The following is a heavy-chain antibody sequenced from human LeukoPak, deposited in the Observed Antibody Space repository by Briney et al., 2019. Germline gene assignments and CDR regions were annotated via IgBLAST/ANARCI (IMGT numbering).Heavy chain of an antibody. D-gene: IGHD1-1*01. CDR1: GFSFSSNA. CDR3: ATTKQARRYFDY. V-gene: IGHV3-23*01. J-gene: IGHJ4*02. CDR2: ISTSGVNT. Sequence: GGFLRLSCAGSGFSFSSNALSWVRQAPGKGLEWVSAISTSGVNTYYADSVRGRFTISRDNSKNTLYLQMNTLRAEDTAVYYCATTKQARRYFDYWGQGTLVTVSS.